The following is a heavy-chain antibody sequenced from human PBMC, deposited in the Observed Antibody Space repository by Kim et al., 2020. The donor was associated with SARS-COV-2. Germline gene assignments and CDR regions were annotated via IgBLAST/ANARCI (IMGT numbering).Heavy chain of an antibody. CDR3: ARGSFQQGFDP. J-gene: IGHJ5*02. D-gene: IGHD6-13*01. CDR2: SNSDGSVT. CDR1: GFTLTNYW. V-gene: IGHV3-74*01. Sequence: GGSLRLSCEASGFTLTNYWMNWVRQGPGKGLVWVSRSNSDGSVTHYADSVMGRFTISRDNAKNTLFLQLNSLGVEDTAIYYCARGSFQQGFDPWGQGTLVTVSS.